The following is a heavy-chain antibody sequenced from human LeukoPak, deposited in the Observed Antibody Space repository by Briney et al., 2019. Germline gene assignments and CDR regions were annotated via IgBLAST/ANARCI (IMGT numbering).Heavy chain of an antibody. J-gene: IGHJ4*02. Sequence: SETLSLTCTVSGGSMTSYYWSWIRQPPGKGLEWIGYSSYSGNTTPHPSLKSRVTISVDTSKNQFSLRLGSVTAADTAVYYCARHGGSGSFDYWGQGTLVTVSS. V-gene: IGHV4-59*08. CDR1: GGSMTSYY. CDR3: ARHGGSGSFDY. D-gene: IGHD3-3*01. CDR2: SSYSGNT.